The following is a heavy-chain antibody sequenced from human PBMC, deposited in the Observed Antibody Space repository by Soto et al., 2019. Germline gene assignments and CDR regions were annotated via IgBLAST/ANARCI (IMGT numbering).Heavy chain of an antibody. CDR3: AKGAHYDILTGYYYFDY. Sequence: GGSLILSCAASGFTFSSYAMSWVRQAPGKGLEWVSAISGSGGSTYYADSVKGRFTISRDNSKNTLYLQMNSLRAEDTAVYYCAKGAHYDILTGYYYFDYWGQGTLVTVSS. V-gene: IGHV3-23*01. D-gene: IGHD3-9*01. CDR1: GFTFSSYA. J-gene: IGHJ4*02. CDR2: ISGSGGST.